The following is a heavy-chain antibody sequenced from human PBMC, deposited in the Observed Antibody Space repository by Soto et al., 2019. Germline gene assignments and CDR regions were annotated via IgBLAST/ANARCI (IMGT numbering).Heavy chain of an antibody. Sequence: EVQLLESGGGLVQPGGSLRLSCAASGFTFSSYAMSWVRQAPGKGLEWVSAISGSGGSTYYADSVKGRFTISRDNSKNTLYLQMNSLRAEDTAVYYCAKLGFHGGGRQTAVSSLVTYWGQGTLVTVSS. D-gene: IGHD2-15*01. V-gene: IGHV3-23*01. CDR2: ISGSGGST. CDR1: GFTFSSYA. CDR3: AKLGFHGGGRQTAVSSLVTY. J-gene: IGHJ4*02.